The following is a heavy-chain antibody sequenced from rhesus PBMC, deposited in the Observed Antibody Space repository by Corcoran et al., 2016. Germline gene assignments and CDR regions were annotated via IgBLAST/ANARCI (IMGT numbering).Heavy chain of an antibody. CDR2: ISSASSYI. J-gene: IGHJ3*01. D-gene: IGHD4-23*01. V-gene: IGHV3S16*01. Sequence: EVQLVESGGGLVQPGGSLRLSCAASGFTFSDYYMSWVRQAPGKGLEWVSSISSASSYIYYADSVKVRFTISRDNAKNSLSLQMNSLKTEDTAVYYCTPGIQYEGDAFDFWGQGLRVTVSS. CDR1: GFTFSDYY. CDR3: TPGIQYEGDAFDF.